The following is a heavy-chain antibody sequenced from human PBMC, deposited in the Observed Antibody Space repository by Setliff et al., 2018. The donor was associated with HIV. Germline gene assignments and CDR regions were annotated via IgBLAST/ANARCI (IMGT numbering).Heavy chain of an antibody. J-gene: IGHJ4*02. CDR2: INPNTGDT. CDR1: GYTFTAYN. Sequence: GASVKVSCKASGYTFTAYNIQWVRQAPGQGLEWVGWINPNTGDTSYAENLQGWVTLTRDTSISTAYMELGRLRSDDTAVYYCASKLYCTNGDCFSGYWGQGTLVTVSS. CDR3: ASKLYCTNGDCFSGY. V-gene: IGHV1-2*04. D-gene: IGHD2-8*01.